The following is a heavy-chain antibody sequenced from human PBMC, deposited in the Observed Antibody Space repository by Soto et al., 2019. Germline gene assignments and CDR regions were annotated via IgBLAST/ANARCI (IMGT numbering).Heavy chain of an antibody. D-gene: IGHD5-12*01. J-gene: IGHJ6*02. CDR3: AGRYSADTYGMDV. Sequence: GESLKISCKGSGYSFTSYWISCVRKIPRKGLECMATIDPTASYTNHTPSFQRHVTISADKSTSTAYLQWSSLKASDTAMYYCAGRYSADTYGMDVWRQGTTVTVSS. CDR1: GYSFTSYW. V-gene: IGHV5-10-1*01. CDR2: IDPTASYT.